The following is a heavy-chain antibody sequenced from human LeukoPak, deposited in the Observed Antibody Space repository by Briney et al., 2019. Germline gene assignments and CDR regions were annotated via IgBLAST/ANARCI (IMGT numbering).Heavy chain of an antibody. CDR2: ISSSGSTI. V-gene: IGHV3-48*03. J-gene: IGHJ6*02. D-gene: IGHD6-13*01. CDR1: GFTFSSYE. Sequence: GGSLRLSCAASGFTFSSYEMNWVRQAPGKGLEWVSYISSSGSTIYYADSVKGRFTISRDNAKHSLYLQMNSLRAEDTAVYYCARETIAAASGMDVWGQGTTVTVSS. CDR3: ARETIAAASGMDV.